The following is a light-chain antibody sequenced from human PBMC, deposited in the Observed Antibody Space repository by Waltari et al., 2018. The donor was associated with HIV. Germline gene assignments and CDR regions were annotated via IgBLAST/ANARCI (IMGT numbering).Light chain of an antibody. CDR2: DNY. CDR3: GTWDSTLSAYV. J-gene: IGLJ1*01. V-gene: IGLV1-51*01. Sequence: QSVLTQPPSESATPRQKVTISCSGNRSTSGNTYVFWYQQLPGAAPKLLIYDNYKRPSGIPDRFSGSKSGTSATLDITGLQTGDEADFYCGTWDSTLSAYVFGTGTKVTVL. CDR1: RSTSGNTY.